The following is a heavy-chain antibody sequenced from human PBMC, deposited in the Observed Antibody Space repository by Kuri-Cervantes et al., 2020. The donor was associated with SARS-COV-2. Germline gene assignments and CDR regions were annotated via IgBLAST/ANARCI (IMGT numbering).Heavy chain of an antibody. CDR1: AFTFDDYA. CDR3: VRDGDHWNFDY. CDR2: FSWNSGSI. Sequence: GGSLRLSCAASAFTFDDYAMHWVRHAPGKGLEWVSRFSWNSGSIGYVDSVKGRFTISRDNAKNMLFLQMNSLRAEDTAVYYCVRDGDHWNFDYWGQGTLVTVSS. V-gene: IGHV3-9*01. J-gene: IGHJ4*02. D-gene: IGHD1-1*01.